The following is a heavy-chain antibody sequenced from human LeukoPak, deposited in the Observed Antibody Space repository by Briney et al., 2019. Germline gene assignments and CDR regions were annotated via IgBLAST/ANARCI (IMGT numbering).Heavy chain of an antibody. CDR2: IYPGDSDT. Sequence: GESLKISCQGSGYSFTSYWIGWVRQMPGKGLEWMGIIYPGDSDTRYSPSFQGQVTISADKSISTAYLQWSSLKASDTAMYYCARGGDSSGYYYAPLDYWGQGTLVTVSS. CDR1: GYSFTSYW. D-gene: IGHD3-22*01. J-gene: IGHJ4*02. V-gene: IGHV5-51*01. CDR3: ARGGDSSGYYYAPLDY.